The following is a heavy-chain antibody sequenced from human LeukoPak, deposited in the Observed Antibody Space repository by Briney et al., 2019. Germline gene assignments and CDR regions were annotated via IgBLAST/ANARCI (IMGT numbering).Heavy chain of an antibody. J-gene: IGHJ6*03. CDR3: ARGRGDFWSGYSLRRYMDV. D-gene: IGHD3-3*01. V-gene: IGHV4-34*01. CDR1: GGSFSGYY. CDR2: INHSGST. Sequence: SETLSLTCAVYGGSFSGYYWSWIRQPPGKGLEWIGEINHSGSTNYNPSLKSRVTISVDTSKNQFSLKLSSVTAADTAVYYCARGRGDFWSGYSLRRYMDVWGKGTTVTVSS.